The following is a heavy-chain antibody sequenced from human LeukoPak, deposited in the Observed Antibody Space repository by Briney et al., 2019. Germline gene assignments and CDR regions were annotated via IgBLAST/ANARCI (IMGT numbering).Heavy chain of an antibody. CDR3: ARWFAGAE. CDR2: LYYSGNT. J-gene: IGHJ4*02. V-gene: IGHV4-39*07. D-gene: IGHD1-26*01. Sequence: SETLSLTCTVSGGSISSSSYYWGWIRQPPGKGLEWIGSLYYSGNTYYSPSLRSRLTISIDTSKNQFSLKLSSVTAADTAVYYCARWFAGAEWGQGTLVTVSS. CDR1: GGSISSSSYY.